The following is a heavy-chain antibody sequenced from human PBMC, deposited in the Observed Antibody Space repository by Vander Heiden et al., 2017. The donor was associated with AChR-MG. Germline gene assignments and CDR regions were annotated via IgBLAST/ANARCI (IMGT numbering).Heavy chain of an antibody. CDR3: ARVHYDSGGCGADY. Sequence: QVQLQESGPGLVNPAETLSLTCRVSGASTSDFYWSWVRQHPGKGLEWIGHCHDTLTRTDNPSLASRVSISVETSKNQFSLRLMSVTAADTAVYYCARVHYDSGGCGADYWGRGNLVTVS. D-gene: IGHD3-22*01. J-gene: IGHJ4*02. CDR1: GASTSDFY. V-gene: IGHV4-59*01. CDR2: CHDTLTR.